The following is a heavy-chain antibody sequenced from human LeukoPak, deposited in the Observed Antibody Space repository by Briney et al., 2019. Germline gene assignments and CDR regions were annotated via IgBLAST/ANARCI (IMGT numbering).Heavy chain of an antibody. V-gene: IGHV1-18*01. CDR2: INAYNGDT. CDR3: ARWGLVAPGTYYYYCMDV. D-gene: IGHD2-2*01. Sequence: ASVKVSCKASGYTFTNYGVSWVRQAPGQGLEWMGWINAYNGDTHYARNLQGRLTMTTDTSTSTAFMELRSLRPDDTAVYYCARWGLVAPGTYYYYCMDVWGRGTTVTVSS. CDR1: GYTFTNYG. J-gene: IGHJ6*03.